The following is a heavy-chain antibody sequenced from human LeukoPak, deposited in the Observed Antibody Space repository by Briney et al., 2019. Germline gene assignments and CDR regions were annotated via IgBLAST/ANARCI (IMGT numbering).Heavy chain of an antibody. D-gene: IGHD6-13*01. V-gene: IGHV1-3*01. CDR1: GCTFTSYA. Sequence: ASVKVSCKASGCTFTSYAMHWVRQAPGQRLEWMGWINAGNGNTKYSQKFQGRVTITRDTSASTAYMELSSLRSEDTAVYYCARDSVAAAGTHRYWGQGTLVTVSS. CDR2: INAGNGNT. CDR3: ARDSVAAAGTHRY. J-gene: IGHJ4*02.